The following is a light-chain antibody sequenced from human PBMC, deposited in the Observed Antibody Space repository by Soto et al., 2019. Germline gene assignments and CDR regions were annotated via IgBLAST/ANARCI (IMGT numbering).Light chain of an antibody. CDR2: DAT. CDR1: QSVTTY. Sequence: EIVMTQSPANLSLSPGDRATLSYRASQSVTTYLVWYQQKPGQAPRLLIYDATNRATGIPARFSATGSGTDFTLTISSLEPEDSAVYYCQQRTTWPLTFGGGTKLEIK. CDR3: QQRTTWPLT. V-gene: IGKV3-11*01. J-gene: IGKJ4*01.